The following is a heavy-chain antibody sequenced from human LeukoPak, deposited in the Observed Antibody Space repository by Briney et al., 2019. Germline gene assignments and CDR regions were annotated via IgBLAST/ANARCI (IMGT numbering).Heavy chain of an antibody. J-gene: IGHJ5*02. D-gene: IGHD4-11*01. CDR1: GYTFTSYG. CDR2: ISAYNGNT. V-gene: IGHV1-18*01. Sequence: ASVKVSFKSSGYTFTSYGISWVRQAPGQGLEWMGWISAYNGNTNYAQKLQGRVTMTTDTSTSTAYMELRSLRSDDTAVYYCARSIAGNYVEWFDPWGQGTLVTVSS. CDR3: ARSIAGNYVEWFDP.